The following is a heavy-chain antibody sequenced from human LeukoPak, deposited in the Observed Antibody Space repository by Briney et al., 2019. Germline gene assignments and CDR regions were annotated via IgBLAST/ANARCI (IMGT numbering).Heavy chain of an antibody. CDR2: INWNGGST. J-gene: IGHJ3*02. V-gene: IGHV3-20*04. CDR3: ARDRRGHYYDSNGYWPDAFDI. Sequence: GGSLRLSCAASGFTFDDYGMSWVRQAPGKGLEWVSGINWNGGSTGYADSVKGRFTISRDNAKNSLYLQMNSLRAEDTALYYCARDRRGHYYDSNGYWPDAFDIWGQRTMVTVSS. CDR1: GFTFDDYG. D-gene: IGHD3-22*01.